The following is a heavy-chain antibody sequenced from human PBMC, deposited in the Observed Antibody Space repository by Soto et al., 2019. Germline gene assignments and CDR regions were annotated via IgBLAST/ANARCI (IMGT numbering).Heavy chain of an antibody. J-gene: IGHJ5*02. CDR2: ISAYDGQT. Sequence: ASVKVSCKASGDGFSNYGFSWVRQAPGQGLEWMGWISAYDGQTNYTKKFQGRVTMTTDTSTTTAYLELRSLRSDDTAVYYCARHHGPTTSENWFDPWGQGTLVTVSS. CDR3: ARHHGPTTSENWFDP. D-gene: IGHD5-12*01. CDR1: GDGFSNYG. V-gene: IGHV1-18*01.